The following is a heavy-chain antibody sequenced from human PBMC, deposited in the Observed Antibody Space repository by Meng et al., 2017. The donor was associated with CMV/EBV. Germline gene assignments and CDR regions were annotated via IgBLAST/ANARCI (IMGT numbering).Heavy chain of an antibody. CDR1: GFSSSTSGVG. CDR3: AHRGSDGYHGY. D-gene: IGHD5-18*01. V-gene: IGHV2-5*02. J-gene: IGHJ4*02. Sequence: QITWKESGPTLVKPTQTLPLTCTVSGFSSSTSGVGVGWIRQPPGKALEWLAIIYWDDDKRYSPSLKSRLTITKDTSKNQVVLTMTNMDPVDTATYYCAHRGSDGYHGYWGQGTLVTVSS. CDR2: IYWDDDK.